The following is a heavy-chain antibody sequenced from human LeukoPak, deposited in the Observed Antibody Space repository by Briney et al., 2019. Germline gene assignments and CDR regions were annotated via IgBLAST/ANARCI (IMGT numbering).Heavy chain of an antibody. V-gene: IGHV3-48*03. J-gene: IGHJ4*02. Sequence: GGSLRLSCAASGFTFSSYEMNWVRQAPGKGLEWVSYISSSGSTIYYADSVKGRFTISRDNAKNSLYLQMNSLRAEDTAVYYCAKRGPGSPQSGKYYFDYWGQGTLVTVSS. CDR2: ISSSGSTI. CDR3: AKRGPGSPQSGKYYFDY. D-gene: IGHD3-10*01. CDR1: GFTFSSYE.